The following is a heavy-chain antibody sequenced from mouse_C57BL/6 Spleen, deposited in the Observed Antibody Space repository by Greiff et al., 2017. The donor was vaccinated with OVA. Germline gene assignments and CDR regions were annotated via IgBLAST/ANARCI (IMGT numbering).Heavy chain of an antibody. CDR1: GYTFTSYW. CDR2: IYPGSGST. V-gene: IGHV1-55*01. D-gene: IGHD2-4*01. Sequence: VQLQESGAELVKPGASVKMSCKASGYTFTSYWITWVKQRPGQGLEWIGDIYPGSGSTNYNEKFKSKATLTVDTSSSTAYMQLSSLTSEDSAVYYCARSGYDYDEGFAYWGQGTLVTVSA. J-gene: IGHJ3*01. CDR3: ARSGYDYDEGFAY.